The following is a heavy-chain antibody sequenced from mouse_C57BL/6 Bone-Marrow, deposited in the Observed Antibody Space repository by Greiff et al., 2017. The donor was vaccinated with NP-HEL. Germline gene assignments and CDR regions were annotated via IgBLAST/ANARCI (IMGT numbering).Heavy chain of an antibody. CDR3: ARGLYDYDPYYFDY. CDR2: IYPGGGYT. D-gene: IGHD2-4*01. CDR1: GYTFTNYW. V-gene: IGHV1-63*01. Sequence: VKLMESGAELVRPGTSVKMSCKASGYTFTNYWIGWAKQRPGHGLEWIGDIYPGGGYTNYNEKFKGKATLTADKSSSTAYMQFSSLTSEDSAIYYCARGLYDYDPYYFDYWGQGTTLTVSS. J-gene: IGHJ2*01.